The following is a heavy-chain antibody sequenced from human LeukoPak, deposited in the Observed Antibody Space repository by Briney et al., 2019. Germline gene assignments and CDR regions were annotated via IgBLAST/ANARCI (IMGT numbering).Heavy chain of an antibody. CDR3: ARRDSSGYYSRDWYFDL. J-gene: IGHJ2*01. CDR1: GGSISSYY. V-gene: IGHV4-59*08. D-gene: IGHD3-22*01. Sequence: SETLSLTCTVSGGSISSYYWSWIRQPPGKGLEWIGYIYYSGSTNHNPSLKSRVTISVDTSKNQFSLKLSSVTAADTAVYYCARRDSSGYYSRDWYFDLWGRGTLVTVSS. CDR2: IYYSGST.